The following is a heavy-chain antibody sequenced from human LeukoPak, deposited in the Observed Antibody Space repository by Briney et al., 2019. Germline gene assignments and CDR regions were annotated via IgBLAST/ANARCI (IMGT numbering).Heavy chain of an antibody. D-gene: IGHD6-13*01. CDR1: GGSISSGGYS. CDR3: ARGGSSWYYYYYGMDV. CDR2: IYHSGST. Sequence: SETLSLTCAVSGGSISSGGYSWSWIRRPPGKGLEWIGYIYHSGSTYYNPSLKSRVTISVDRSKNQFSLKLSSVTAADTAVYYCARGGSSWYYYYYGMDVWGQGTTVTVSS. V-gene: IGHV4-30-2*01. J-gene: IGHJ6*02.